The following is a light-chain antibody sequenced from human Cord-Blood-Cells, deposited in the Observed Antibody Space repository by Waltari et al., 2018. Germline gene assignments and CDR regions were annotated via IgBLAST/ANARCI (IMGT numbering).Light chain of an antibody. CDR1: RPNIGSNT. V-gene: IGLV1-44*01. J-gene: IGLJ3*02. CDR2: SNN. Sequence: QSVLTQPPSASGTPGQRVTISCSGSRPNIGSNTVNWYQQLPGTAPKLLIYSNNQRPSGVPDRFSRSKSGTSASLAISGLQSEDEADYYCAAWDDSLNGRVFGGGTKLTVL. CDR3: AAWDDSLNGRV.